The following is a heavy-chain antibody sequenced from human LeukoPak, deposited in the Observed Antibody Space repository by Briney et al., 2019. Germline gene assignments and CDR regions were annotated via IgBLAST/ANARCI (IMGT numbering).Heavy chain of an antibody. D-gene: IGHD5-12*01. CDR3: ARDASGYDS. CDR1: GLSISNDW. CDR2: IKEDGSKD. J-gene: IGHJ5*01. Sequence: GGSLRLSCAASGLSISNDWMSWVRQTPGKGLEWVANIKEDGSKDYYVDSVKGRFAISRDNARNSLYLQMNSLRVEDSAVYYCARDASGYDSWGQGTLVTVSS. V-gene: IGHV3-7*01.